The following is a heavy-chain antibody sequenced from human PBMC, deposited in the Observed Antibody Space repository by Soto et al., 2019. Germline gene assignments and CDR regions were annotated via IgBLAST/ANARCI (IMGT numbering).Heavy chain of an antibody. J-gene: IGHJ4*02. V-gene: IGHV3-74*01. CDR2: VNSDGSIT. Sequence: GGSLRLSFAASGFTFSSYWMHWVRQAPGKGLVWVSRVNSDGSITNYADAVKGRFTISRDNAKNTLYLQMDGLRAEDTAVYYCARVGATTWYWGQGTLVTVSS. CDR1: GFTFSSYW. D-gene: IGHD1-26*01. CDR3: ARVGATTWY.